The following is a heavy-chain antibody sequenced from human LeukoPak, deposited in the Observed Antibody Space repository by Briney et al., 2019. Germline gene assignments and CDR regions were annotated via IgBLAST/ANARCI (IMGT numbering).Heavy chain of an antibody. V-gene: IGHV3-48*01. CDR3: AAASAFSSSWRS. J-gene: IGHJ5*02. CDR2: ITANNTTK. CDR1: GLSFSSYN. Sequence: PGGSLRLSCTASGLSFSSYNMNWVRQAQGKGPEWVAYITANNTTKYYADSVKGRFTISRDNAKKSLFLQMNSLRAEDTAVYYCAAASAFSSSWRSWGQGTVVTVSS. D-gene: IGHD6-13*01.